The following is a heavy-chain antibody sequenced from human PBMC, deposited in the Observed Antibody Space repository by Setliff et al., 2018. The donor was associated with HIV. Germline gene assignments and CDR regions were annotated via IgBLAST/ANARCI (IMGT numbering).Heavy chain of an antibody. J-gene: IGHJ3*02. V-gene: IGHV1-18*01. CDR2: ISAYNGNT. CDR3: ARDKRSFYGDYEGDAFDI. CDR1: GYTFTSYG. D-gene: IGHD4-17*01. Sequence: ASVKVSCKASGYTFTSYGISWVRQAPGQGLEWMGWISAYNGNTSYAQKLQGRVTMTTDTSTSTAYMELRSLRSDDTAVYYCARDKRSFYGDYEGDAFDIWGQGTMVTVSS.